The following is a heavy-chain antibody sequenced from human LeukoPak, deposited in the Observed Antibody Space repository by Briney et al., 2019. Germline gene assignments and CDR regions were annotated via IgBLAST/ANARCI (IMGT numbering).Heavy chain of an antibody. J-gene: IGHJ6*03. CDR1: GGSISSSSYY. Sequence: PSETLSLTCTVSGGSISSSSYYWGWIRQPPGKGLEWIGSIYYSGSTNYNPSLKSRITISVDTSKNQFSLKLSSVTAADTAVYYCARDSGRYCSGGSCYRYYYMDVWGKGTTVTVSS. CDR3: ARDSGRYCSGGSCYRYYYMDV. CDR2: IYYSGST. V-gene: IGHV4-39*07. D-gene: IGHD2-15*01.